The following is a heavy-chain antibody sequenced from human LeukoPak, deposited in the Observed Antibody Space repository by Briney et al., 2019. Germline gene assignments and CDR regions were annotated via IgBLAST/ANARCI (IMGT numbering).Heavy chain of an antibody. CDR3: ARGSRGAFDI. J-gene: IGHJ3*02. V-gene: IGHV3-7*01. D-gene: IGHD6-19*01. Sequence: GGSLRLSCAASRFAFSSYWMSWGREAPGKGLEWVANMKLDGGDKYYVGSVKGRFTISGDNAKNSLYLQMNSLRADDTAVYYCARGSRGAFDIWGQGTMVTVSS. CDR1: RFAFSSYW. CDR2: MKLDGGDK.